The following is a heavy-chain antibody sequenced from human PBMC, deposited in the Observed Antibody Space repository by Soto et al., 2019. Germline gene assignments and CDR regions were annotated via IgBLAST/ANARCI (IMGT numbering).Heavy chain of an antibody. CDR1: RYTFIAYY. CDR2: INPNSAGT. D-gene: IGHD3-9*01. V-gene: IGHV1-2*02. Sequence: ASVKVSCKASRYTFIAYYMHWERQAPGQGLEWMGWINPNSAGTDYAQKFQGRVTMTRETSISTAYMELSRLRSADTSVYDCARPLTPYGTIDSFELWGQETMVT. CDR3: ARPLTPYGTIDSFEL. J-gene: IGHJ3*01.